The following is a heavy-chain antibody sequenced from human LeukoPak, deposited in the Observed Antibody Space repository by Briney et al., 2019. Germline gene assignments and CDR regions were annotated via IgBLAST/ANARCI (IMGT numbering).Heavy chain of an antibody. CDR1: GGSISSSSYY. CDR2: IYYSGST. Sequence: PSETLSLTCTVSGGSISSSSYYWGWIRQPPGKGLEWIGSIYYSGSTYYNPSLKSRVTISVDTSKNQFSLRLSSVTAADTAVYYCARPTGRGTRPAAFDIWGQGTMVTVSS. D-gene: IGHD4-11*01. V-gene: IGHV4-39*07. CDR3: ARPTGRGTRPAAFDI. J-gene: IGHJ3*02.